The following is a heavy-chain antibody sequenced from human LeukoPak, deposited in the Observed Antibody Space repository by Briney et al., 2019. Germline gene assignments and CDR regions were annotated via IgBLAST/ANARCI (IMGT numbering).Heavy chain of an antibody. D-gene: IGHD1-26*01. V-gene: IGHV1-46*01. Sequence: ASVKVSCKASGFTFTNYHLHWVRQAPGQGLEWMGLITPSGDSTTYAQKFQGRFTMSRDASTSTLYMELSSLRSEDTALYYCARPTLGSFSLAFDLWGQGTMVTVSS. J-gene: IGHJ3*01. CDR3: ARPTLGSFSLAFDL. CDR2: ITPSGDST. CDR1: GFTFTNYH.